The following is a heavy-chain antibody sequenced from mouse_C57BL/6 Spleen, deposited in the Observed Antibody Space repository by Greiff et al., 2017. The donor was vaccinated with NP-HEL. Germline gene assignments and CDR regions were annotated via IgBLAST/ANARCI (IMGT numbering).Heavy chain of an antibody. CDR3: VSSLTGYYFDY. Sequence: EADGGLVQPKGSLKLSCAASGFSFNTYAMNWVRQAPGKGLEWVARIRSKSTNYATYYADSVKDRFTISRDDSESMLYLQMTNMRTEDTAMDSCVSSLTGYYFDYWGQGTTLTVSS. D-gene: IGHD4-1*01. V-gene: IGHV10-1*01. CDR2: IRSKSTNYAT. CDR1: GFSFNTYA. J-gene: IGHJ2*01.